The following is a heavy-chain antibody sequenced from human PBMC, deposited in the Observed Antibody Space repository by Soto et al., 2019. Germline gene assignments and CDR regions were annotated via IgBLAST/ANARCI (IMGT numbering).Heavy chain of an antibody. CDR3: ARDPCSGGSCSDY. V-gene: IGHV3-21*01. D-gene: IGHD2-15*01. CDR1: GFTFSGYS. J-gene: IGHJ4*02. Sequence: GGSLRLSCAASGFTFSGYSMSWVRQAPGKGLEWVSTITSGDGTYYEDSVKGRFTISRDNAKNSLYLQMNSLRAEDTAVYYCARDPCSGGSCSDYWGQGTLVSVSS. CDR2: ITSGDGT.